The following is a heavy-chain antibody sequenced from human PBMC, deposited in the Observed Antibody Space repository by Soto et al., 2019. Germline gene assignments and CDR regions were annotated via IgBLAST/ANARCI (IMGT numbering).Heavy chain of an antibody. CDR3: ARDRAVAGTGSYYYDGMDV. J-gene: IGHJ6*02. V-gene: IGHV1-18*01. CDR2: ISAYNGNT. CDR1: GYTFTSYG. Sequence: QVQLVQSGAEVKKPGASVKVSCKASGYTFTSYGISWVRQAPGQGLEWMGWISAYNGNTNYAQKLQGRVTMTTDTSTSTAYMELRSLRSDDTAVYYCARDRAVAGTGSYYYDGMDVWGQGTTVTVSS. D-gene: IGHD6-19*01.